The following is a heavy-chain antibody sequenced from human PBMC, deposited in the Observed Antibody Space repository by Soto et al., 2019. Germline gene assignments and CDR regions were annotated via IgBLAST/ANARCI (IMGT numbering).Heavy chain of an antibody. D-gene: IGHD2-15*01. CDR1: GYTFTSYA. V-gene: IGHV1-3*01. CDR3: ARGYCSGGSCYSGYNWFDP. J-gene: IGHJ5*02. CDR2: INAGNGNT. Sequence: GASVKVSCKASGYTFTSYAMHWVRQAPGQRLEWMGWINAGNGNTKYSQKFQGRVTITRDTSASTAYMELSSLRSEDTAVYYCARGYCSGGSCYSGYNWFDPWGQGTLVTVSS.